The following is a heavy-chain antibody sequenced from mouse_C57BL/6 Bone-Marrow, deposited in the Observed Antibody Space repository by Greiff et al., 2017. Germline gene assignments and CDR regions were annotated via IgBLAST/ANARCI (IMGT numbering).Heavy chain of an antibody. V-gene: IGHV1-64*01. Sequence: VQLQQSGAELVKPGASVKLSCKASGYTFTSYWMHWVKQRPGQGLEWIGMIHPNSGSTNYNEKFKSKATLTVDKSSSTAYMQLSSLTSEDSAVYYCARAPYDYDEAYWGQGTLVTVSA. CDR2: IHPNSGST. CDR3: ARAPYDYDEAY. CDR1: GYTFTSYW. J-gene: IGHJ3*01. D-gene: IGHD2-4*01.